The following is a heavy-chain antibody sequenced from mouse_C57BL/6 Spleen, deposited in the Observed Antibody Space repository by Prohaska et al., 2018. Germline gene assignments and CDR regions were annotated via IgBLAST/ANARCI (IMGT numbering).Heavy chain of an antibody. CDR3: ARGGIYY. J-gene: IGHJ2*01. CDR1: GFTFSDYG. Sequence: EVQLVESGGGLVKPGGSLKLSCAASGFTFSDYGMHWVRQAPEKGLEWVAYISSGSSTIYYADKVKGRFTSSRDNAKNTLFLQMTSRRSEDTAMYYCARGGIYYWGQGTTLTVSS. V-gene: IGHV5-17*01. CDR2: ISSGSSTI.